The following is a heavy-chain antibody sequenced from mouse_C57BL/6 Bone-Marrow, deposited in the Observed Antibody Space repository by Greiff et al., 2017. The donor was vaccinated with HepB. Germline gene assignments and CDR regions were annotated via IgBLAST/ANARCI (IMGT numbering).Heavy chain of an antibody. CDR3: ARKAIGGFAY. CDR1: GYTFTDYN. CDR2: INPNNGGT. D-gene: IGHD3-2*02. Sequence: EVKLVESGPELVKPGASVKIPCKASGYTFTDYNMDWVKQSHGKSLEWIGDINPNNGGTIYNQKFKGKATLTVDKSSSTAYMELRNLTSEDTAVYYCARKAIGGFAYWGQGTLVTVSA. J-gene: IGHJ3*01. V-gene: IGHV1-18*01.